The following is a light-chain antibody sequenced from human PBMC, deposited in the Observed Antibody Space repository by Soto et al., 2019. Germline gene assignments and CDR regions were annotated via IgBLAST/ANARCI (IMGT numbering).Light chain of an antibody. CDR2: EVS. CDR1: SSDVGGYNY. Sequence: QSALTQPASVSGSPGQSITISCTGTSSDVGGYNYVSWYQQHPGKAPKLMIYEVSNRPSGVSNRFSGSKSGNTASLTISGLQAEDDVDYYCSSYTSSSTRLVFGTGTKPTVL. V-gene: IGLV2-14*01. CDR3: SSYTSSSTRLV. J-gene: IGLJ1*01.